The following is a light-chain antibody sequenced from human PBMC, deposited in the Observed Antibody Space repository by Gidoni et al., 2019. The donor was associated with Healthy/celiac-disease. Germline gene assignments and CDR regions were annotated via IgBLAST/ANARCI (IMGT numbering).Light chain of an antibody. CDR1: SSDVGSYNL. V-gene: IGLV2-23*02. CDR3: CSYAGSSTWV. J-gene: IGLJ3*02. CDR2: EVS. Sequence: QSALTQPASVSGSPGQSITISCPGTSSDVGSYNLVSWYQQHPGKAPKLMIYEVSKRPSGVSNRFSGSKPGNTASLTSAGLQAEDEADYYCCSYAGSSTWVFGGGTKLTVL.